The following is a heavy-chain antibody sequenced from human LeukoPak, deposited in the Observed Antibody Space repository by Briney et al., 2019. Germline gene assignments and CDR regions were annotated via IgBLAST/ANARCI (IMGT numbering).Heavy chain of an antibody. CDR1: GYTFTGYY. D-gene: IGHD4-23*01. J-gene: IGHJ5*02. CDR3: ASEPFDYGGNPNWFDP. CDR2: INPNSGGT. V-gene: IGHV1-2*02. Sequence: ASVKVSCKASGYTFTGYYMHWVRQAPGQGLEWMGWINPNSGGTNYAQKFQGRVTMTRDTSISTAYMELSRLRSDDTAVYYCASEPFDYGGNPNWFDPWGQGTLVTVSS.